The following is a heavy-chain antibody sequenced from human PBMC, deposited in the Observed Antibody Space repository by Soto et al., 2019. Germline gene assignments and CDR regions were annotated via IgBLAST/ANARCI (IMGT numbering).Heavy chain of an antibody. D-gene: IGHD1-26*01. CDR1: GYSISSSNW. CDR2: IYYSGTT. V-gene: IGHV4-28*01. J-gene: IGHJ4*02. CDR3: ARREIQGPIDY. Sequence: QVQLQESRPGLVKPSDTLSLTCAVSGYSISSSNWWGWIRQPPGKGLEWIGNIYYSGTTYYNPSLKSRVTMPVDTSKNQFSLKLTSVTAVATAVYYCARREIQGPIDYWGQGTLVTVSS.